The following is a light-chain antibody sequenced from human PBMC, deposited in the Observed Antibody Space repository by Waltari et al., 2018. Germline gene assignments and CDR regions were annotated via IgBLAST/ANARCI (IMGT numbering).Light chain of an antibody. V-gene: IGKV1-39*01. J-gene: IGKJ4*01. CDR3: QQTYSTHLT. CDR2: GAS. CDR1: QRISMF. Sequence: DIQLTQSPPSLSASVGDRVTITCRASQRISMFLNWYQQKPGKAPNLLIYGASSLQRGVPSRFSGSGSGTDFTLNISSLHPEDFATYYCQQTYSTHLTFGGGTKVEIK.